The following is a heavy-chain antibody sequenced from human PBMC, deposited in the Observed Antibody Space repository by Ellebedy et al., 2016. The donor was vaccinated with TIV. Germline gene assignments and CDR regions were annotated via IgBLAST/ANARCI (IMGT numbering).Heavy chain of an antibody. CDR1: GFTVSSNY. D-gene: IGHD3-10*01. V-gene: IGHV3-21*01. CDR3: ASYYGSGRAIDY. J-gene: IGHJ4*02. CDR2: ISSSSSYI. Sequence: GGSLRLSXAASGFTVSSNYMSWVRQAPGKGLEWVSSISSSSSYIYYADSVKGRFTISRDNAKNSLYLQMNSLRAEDTAVYYCASYYGSGRAIDYWGQGTLVTVSS.